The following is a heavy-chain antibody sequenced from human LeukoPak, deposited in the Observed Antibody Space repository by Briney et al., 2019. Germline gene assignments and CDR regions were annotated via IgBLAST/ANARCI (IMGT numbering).Heavy chain of an antibody. V-gene: IGHV3-30*18. D-gene: IGHD1-26*01. J-gene: IGHJ4*02. Sequence: GGSLRLSCVASGFTFNSFSMDWVRQAPGKGLEWVAVISYDGSNKYYADSVKGRFTISRDNSKNTLYLQMNSLRAEDTAVYYCAKGRWELTWDIYFDYWGQGTLVTVSS. CDR3: AKGRWELTWDIYFDY. CDR1: GFTFNSFS. CDR2: ISYDGSNK.